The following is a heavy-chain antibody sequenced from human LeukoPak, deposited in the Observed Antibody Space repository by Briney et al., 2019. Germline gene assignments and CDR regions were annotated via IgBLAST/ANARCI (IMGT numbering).Heavy chain of an antibody. CDR1: GFTFSSYA. CDR3: ARDGGYCSSTSCYGEYYFDY. CDR2: ISYDGSNK. J-gene: IGHJ4*02. D-gene: IGHD2-2*01. Sequence: GGSLRLSCAASGFTFSSYAMHWVRQAPGKGLEWVAVISYDGSNKYYADSVKGRFTISRDNSKNTLYLQMNSLRAEDTAVYYCARDGGYCSSTSCYGEYYFDYWGQGTLVTVSS. V-gene: IGHV3-30*04.